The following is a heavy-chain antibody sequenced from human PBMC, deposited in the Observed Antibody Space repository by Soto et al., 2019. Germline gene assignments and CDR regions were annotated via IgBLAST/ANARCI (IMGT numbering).Heavy chain of an antibody. Sequence: QVQLVQSGAEVKKPGASVKVSCKASGYTFTSYDINWVRQATGQWLEWMGWMNPNSGNTGYAQKFQGRVTMTRNTSLSPAYMELHSLRSEDTAVYSCARGLTVAKISASYYYGMDVWGQGTTVTVSS. CDR3: ARGLTVAKISASYYYGMDV. D-gene: IGHD5-12*01. J-gene: IGHJ6*02. CDR1: GYTFTSYD. CDR2: MNPNSGNT. V-gene: IGHV1-8*01.